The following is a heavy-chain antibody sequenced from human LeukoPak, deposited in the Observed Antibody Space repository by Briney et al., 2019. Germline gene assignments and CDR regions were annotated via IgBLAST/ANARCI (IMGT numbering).Heavy chain of an antibody. CDR3: AKTSGGGGHDS. V-gene: IGHV4-38-2*02. CDR1: GYSIGSGNY. J-gene: IGHJ5*01. D-gene: IGHD6-19*01. CDR2: VYHSGT. Sequence: PSETLSLTCTVSGYSIGSGNYWAWIRQPPGKGLEWIGCVYHSGTHYKSSPTSRVTISMDTSKNQFSLKVTSVTAADSALYYCAKTSGGGGHDSWGQGTLVTVSS.